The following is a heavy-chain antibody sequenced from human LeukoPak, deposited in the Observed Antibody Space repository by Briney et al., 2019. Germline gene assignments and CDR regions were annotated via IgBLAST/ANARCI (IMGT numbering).Heavy chain of an antibody. Sequence: SETLSLICSICSGSISRSRCIWGWSRQPPGRGLERIGTIYNNEDTYYNPSLKSRLTISVDTSNNLFSLELTSVTAADTAVYYWAIVGCSGSDYFTDYWGEGTLVTASS. J-gene: IGHJ4*02. D-gene: IGHD5-12*01. CDR2: IYNNEDT. CDR3: AIVGCSGSDYFTDY. V-gene: IGHV4-39*02. CDR1: SGSISRSRCI.